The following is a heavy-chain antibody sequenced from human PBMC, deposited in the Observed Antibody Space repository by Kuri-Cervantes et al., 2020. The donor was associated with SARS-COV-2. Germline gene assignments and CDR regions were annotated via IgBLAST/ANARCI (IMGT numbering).Heavy chain of an antibody. CDR3: AGASLQEYSGSYFHYFDY. J-gene: IGHJ4*02. CDR2: ISSSGSTI. D-gene: IGHD1-26*01. Sequence: GESLKISCAASGFTFSDYYMSWIRQAPGKGLEWVSYISSSGSTIYYADSVKGRFTISRDNAKNSLYLQMNSLRAEDTAVYYCAGASLQEYSGSYFHYFDYWGQGTLVTVSS. CDR1: GFTFSDYY. V-gene: IGHV3-11*04.